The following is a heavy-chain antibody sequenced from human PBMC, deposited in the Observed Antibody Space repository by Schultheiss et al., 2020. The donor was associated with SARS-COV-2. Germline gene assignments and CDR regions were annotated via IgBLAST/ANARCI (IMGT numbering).Heavy chain of an antibody. CDR2: MNPNSGNT. D-gene: IGHD2-2*01. Sequence: ASVKVSCKASGYTFTSYAMHWVRQATGQGLEWMGWMNPNSGNTGYAQKFQGWVTITRDTSASTAYMELSSLRSEDTAVYYCAREGGQLPSFYFDYWGQGTLVTVSS. CDR3: AREGGQLPSFYFDY. V-gene: IGHV1-8*03. J-gene: IGHJ4*02. CDR1: GYTFTSYA.